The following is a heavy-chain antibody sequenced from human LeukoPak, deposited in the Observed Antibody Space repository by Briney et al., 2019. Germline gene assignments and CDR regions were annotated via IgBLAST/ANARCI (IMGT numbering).Heavy chain of an antibody. CDR2: ISSSSSYI. J-gene: IGHJ2*01. V-gene: IGHV3-21*01. CDR3: ARGGRGRDYCSSVSCFWFFDL. D-gene: IGHD2-15*01. CDR1: GFTFSTYT. Sequence: GGSLRLSCAASGFTFSTYTMNWVRQAPGKGLEWVSSISSSSSYIYYADSVKGRFTISRDNAKNSLYLLMNSLKAEDTGLYYCARGGRGRDYCSSVSCFWFFDLWGRGTLVTVSS.